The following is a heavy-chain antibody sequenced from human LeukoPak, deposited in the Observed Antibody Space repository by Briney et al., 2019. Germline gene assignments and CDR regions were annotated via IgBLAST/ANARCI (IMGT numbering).Heavy chain of an antibody. CDR3: AKTKSGSGWYRHYFDY. Sequence: PGGSLRLSCAASGFTFSSYAMSWVRQAPGKGLEWVSAISGSGGSTYYADSVKGRFTISRDNSKNTLYLQMNSLRAEDTAVYYCAKTKSGSGWYRHYFDYWGQGTPVTVSS. CDR2: ISGSGGST. J-gene: IGHJ4*02. CDR1: GFTFSSYA. D-gene: IGHD6-19*01. V-gene: IGHV3-23*01.